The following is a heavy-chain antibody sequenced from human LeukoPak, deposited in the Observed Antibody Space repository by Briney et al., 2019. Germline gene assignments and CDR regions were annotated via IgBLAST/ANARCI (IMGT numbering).Heavy chain of an antibody. CDR3: ARAGYSYEGRFDY. CDR2: IYYSGST. D-gene: IGHD5-18*01. J-gene: IGHJ4*02. V-gene: IGHV4-59*01. Sequence: PSETLSLTCTVSGGSISSYYWSWIRQPPGKGLEWIGYIYYSGSTNYNPSLKSRVTISVDTSKNQFSLKLSSVTAADTAVYYCARAGYSYEGRFDYWGQGTLVTASS. CDR1: GGSISSYY.